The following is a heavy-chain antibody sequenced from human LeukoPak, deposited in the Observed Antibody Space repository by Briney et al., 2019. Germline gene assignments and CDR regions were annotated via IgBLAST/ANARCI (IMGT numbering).Heavy chain of an antibody. J-gene: IGHJ4*02. Sequence: GRSLRLSCAASGFTFSTYAMHWVRQAPGKGLEWVAVISYDGSNKYYADSVKGRFTISRDNAKNSLYLQMNSLRAEDTAVYYCARGTFSPQGSYFGHWGQGTRVTVSS. CDR3: ARGTFSPQGSYFGH. CDR2: ISYDGSNK. CDR1: GFTFSTYA. D-gene: IGHD3-10*01. V-gene: IGHV3-30-3*01.